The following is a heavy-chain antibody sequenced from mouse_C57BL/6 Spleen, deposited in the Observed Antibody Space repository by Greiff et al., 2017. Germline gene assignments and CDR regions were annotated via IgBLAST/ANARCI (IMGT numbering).Heavy chain of an antibody. J-gene: IGHJ3*01. D-gene: IGHD2-1*01. V-gene: IGHV1-15*01. CDR1: GYTFTDYE. Sequence: VQLQQSGAELVRPGASVTLSCKASGYTFTDYEMHWVKQTPVHGLEWIGAIDPETGGTAYNQKFKGKAILTADKSSSTAYMELRSLTSEDSAVYYCTRYYGNPFAYWGQGILVTVSA. CDR2: IDPETGGT. CDR3: TRYYGNPFAY.